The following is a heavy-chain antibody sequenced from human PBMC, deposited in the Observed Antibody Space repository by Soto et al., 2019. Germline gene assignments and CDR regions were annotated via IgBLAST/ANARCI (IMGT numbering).Heavy chain of an antibody. V-gene: IGHV4-61*08. Sequence: QVQLQESGPGLVTPSETLSLICTVSGDSVSGGGYYWTWIRPPPGKGLEWIGYISFTGYTTYNPSLRSRVTIAMQTFNNQLSLKLTSATAADTALYYCSRAGPYYHSMFWGQGTLVTVS. CDR1: GDSVSGGGYY. CDR2: ISFTGYT. CDR3: SRAGPYYHSMF. D-gene: IGHD3-22*01. J-gene: IGHJ4*02.